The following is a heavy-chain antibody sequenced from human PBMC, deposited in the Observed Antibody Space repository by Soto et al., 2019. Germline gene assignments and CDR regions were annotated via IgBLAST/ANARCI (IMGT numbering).Heavy chain of an antibody. D-gene: IGHD2-21*01. CDR1: GFTFSSYA. CDR3: ARAGPYEPFDY. V-gene: IGHV3-30-3*01. J-gene: IGHJ4*02. CDR2: ISYDGSNK. Sequence: SLRVSFAASGFTFSSYAMDWVRQAPGKGLEWVAVISYDGSNKYYADSVKGRFKISRDNSKNTLYLQMNSLRAEDTAVYYCARAGPYEPFDYWGQGTLVTVSS.